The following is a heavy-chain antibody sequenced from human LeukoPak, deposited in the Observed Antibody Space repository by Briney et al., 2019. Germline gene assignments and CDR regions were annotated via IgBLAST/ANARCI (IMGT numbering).Heavy chain of an antibody. D-gene: IGHD3-9*01. CDR2: IKSKTDGGTT. V-gene: IGHV3-15*01. CDR1: GFSFDDYA. CDR3: TTEWYFP. J-gene: IGHJ5*02. Sequence: GRSLRLSCAASGFSFDDYAMHWVRQAPGKGLEWVGRIKSKTDGGTTDYAAPVKGRFTISRDDSKNTLYLQMNSLKTEDTAVYYCTTEWYFPWGQGTLVTVSS.